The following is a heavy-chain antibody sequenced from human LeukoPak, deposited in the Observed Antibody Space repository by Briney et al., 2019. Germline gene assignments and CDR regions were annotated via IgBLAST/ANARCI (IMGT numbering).Heavy chain of an antibody. CDR2: IYHSGST. D-gene: IGHD3-10*01. Sequence: SETLSLTCAVSGGSISSGGYSWSWIRQPPGKGLEWIGYIYHSGSTYYNPSLKSRVTISVDRSKNQFSLKLSSVTAADTAVYYCARGGGLAGSYYLPFDYWGQGTLVTVSS. V-gene: IGHV4-30-2*01. CDR3: ARGGGLAGSYYLPFDY. J-gene: IGHJ4*02. CDR1: GGSISSGGYS.